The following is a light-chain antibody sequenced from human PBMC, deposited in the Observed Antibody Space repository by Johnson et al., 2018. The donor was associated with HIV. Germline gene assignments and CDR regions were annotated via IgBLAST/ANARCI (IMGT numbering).Light chain of an antibody. CDR1: TYNIGNNY. Sequence: QSVLTQPPSVSAAPGQKVTISCSGSTYNIGNNYVSWYQQLPGTAPTLLIYEKNKRPSGIPDRFSASKSGTSATLDITGLQTGDEADYYCVTLDSGLGAHYVFGTGTKVTGL. V-gene: IGLV1-51*02. CDR3: VTLDSGLGAHYV. CDR2: EKN. J-gene: IGLJ1*01.